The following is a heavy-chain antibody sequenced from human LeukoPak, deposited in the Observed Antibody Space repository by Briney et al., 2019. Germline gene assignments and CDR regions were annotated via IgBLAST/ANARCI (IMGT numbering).Heavy chain of an antibody. Sequence: GGSLRLSCAASGFTFSIYAMSWVRQSPGKGLEWASGISGSGGSTYYADSVKGRFTISRDNSKNTLYLQMNSLRAEDTAVYYCAKPSEPYCSSTSCYDYWGQGTLVTVSS. CDR3: AKPSEPYCSSTSCYDY. CDR2: ISGSGGST. CDR1: GFTFSIYA. V-gene: IGHV3-23*01. D-gene: IGHD2-2*01. J-gene: IGHJ4*02.